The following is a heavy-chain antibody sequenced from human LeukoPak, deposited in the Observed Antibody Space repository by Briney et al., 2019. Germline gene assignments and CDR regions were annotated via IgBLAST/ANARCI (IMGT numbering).Heavy chain of an antibody. D-gene: IGHD5-24*01. Sequence: SVKVSCKASGGTFSSFAISWVRQAPGQGLEWMGGIIPIFGTANYAQKFQGRVTINTDESTRTAYMELSSLRSEDTAVYYCAREVEMATTRFDPWGQGTLVTVSS. CDR3: AREVEMATTRFDP. J-gene: IGHJ5*02. CDR1: GGTFSSFA. CDR2: IIPIFGTA. V-gene: IGHV1-69*05.